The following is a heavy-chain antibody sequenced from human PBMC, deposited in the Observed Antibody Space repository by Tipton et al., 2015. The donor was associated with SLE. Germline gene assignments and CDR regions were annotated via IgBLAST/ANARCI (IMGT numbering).Heavy chain of an antibody. D-gene: IGHD3-3*01. V-gene: IGHV4-34*01. CDR3: ARCTIFGVVRGSFDC. CDR1: GASLNDYY. Sequence: LRLSCAVYGASLNDYYWTWIRRPPGKGLEWIGDINHSGSTDCNPSLKSRVTMSVDTSKNQFSLNLTSVTAADTALYYCARCTIFGVVRGSFDCWAQGTLITVSS. J-gene: IGHJ4*02. CDR2: INHSGST.